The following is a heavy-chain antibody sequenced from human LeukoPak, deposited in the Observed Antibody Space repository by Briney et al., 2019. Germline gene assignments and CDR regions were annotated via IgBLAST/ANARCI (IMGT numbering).Heavy chain of an antibody. CDR2: ISWNSGSI. D-gene: IGHD6-6*01. CDR1: GFTFGDYA. CDR3: AKDSLRAARDFDY. J-gene: IGHJ4*02. Sequence: GGSLILSCAASGFTFGDYAMHWVRQAPGLGLELVSGISWNSGSIGYVDSVKGRFTISRDNAKNSLYLQMNSLRAEDTALYYCAKDSLRAARDFDYWGQGTLVTVSS. V-gene: IGHV3-9*01.